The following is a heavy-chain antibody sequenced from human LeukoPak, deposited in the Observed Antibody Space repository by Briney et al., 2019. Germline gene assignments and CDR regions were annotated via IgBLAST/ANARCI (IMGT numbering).Heavy chain of an antibody. D-gene: IGHD6-13*01. V-gene: IGHV3-48*01. Sequence: PGGSLRLSCAASGFTFSSYSMNWVRQAPGKGLEWVSYISSSSTIYYADSVKGRFTISRDNAKNSLYLQMNSLRAEDTAVYYCAIAAAGDYWGQGTLVTVSS. CDR2: ISSSSTI. CDR3: AIAAAGDY. CDR1: GFTFSSYS. J-gene: IGHJ4*02.